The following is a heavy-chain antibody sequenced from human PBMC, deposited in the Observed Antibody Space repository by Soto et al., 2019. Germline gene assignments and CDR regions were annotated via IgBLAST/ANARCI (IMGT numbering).Heavy chain of an antibody. CDR2: ISSTGGST. CDR3: TRDASRDSSARGWFDP. J-gene: IGHJ5*02. Sequence: AGGSLRLSCAASGFPFSNYAMTWVRRAPGKGLEWVSGISSTGGSTYYPDSVKGRFTISRDNSKNTLYLQMNSLRAEDTAVYYCTRDASRDSSARGWFDPWGPGTLVTVSS. CDR1: GFPFSNYA. D-gene: IGHD6-13*01. V-gene: IGHV3-23*01.